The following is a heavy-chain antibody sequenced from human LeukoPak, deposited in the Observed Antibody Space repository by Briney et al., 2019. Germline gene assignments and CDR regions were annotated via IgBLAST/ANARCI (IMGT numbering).Heavy chain of an antibody. V-gene: IGHV3-23*01. CDR2: IIGGGST. J-gene: IGHJ4*02. CDR3: AKDRDSSGWYDY. CDR1: GFTFSNYA. D-gene: IGHD6-19*01. Sequence: GGSLRLSCTASGFTFSNYAMTWVRQAPGKGLEWVAGIIGGGSTYYADSVKGRFTISRDNSKNTLYLQMNSLRAEDTAVYYCAKDRDSSGWYDYWGQGTLVTVSS.